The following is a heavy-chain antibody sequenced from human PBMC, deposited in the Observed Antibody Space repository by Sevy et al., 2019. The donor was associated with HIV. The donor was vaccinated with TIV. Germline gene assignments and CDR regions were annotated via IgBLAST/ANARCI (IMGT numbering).Heavy chain of an antibody. CDR3: ARVGGFVTAVAGTVGYNWFDP. CDR2: KNPNSGNT. Sequence: ASVKVSCKASGYTFTSYDINWVRQATGQGLEWMGWKNPNSGNTGYAQKFQGRVTMTRNTSISTAYMELSSLRSEDTAVYYCARVGGFVTAVAGTVGYNWFDPWGQGTLVTVSS. D-gene: IGHD6-19*01. V-gene: IGHV1-8*01. CDR1: GYTFTSYD. J-gene: IGHJ5*02.